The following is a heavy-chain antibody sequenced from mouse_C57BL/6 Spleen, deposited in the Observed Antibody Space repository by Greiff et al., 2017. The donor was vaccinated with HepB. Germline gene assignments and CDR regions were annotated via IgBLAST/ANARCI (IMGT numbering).Heavy chain of an antibody. V-gene: IGHV1-58*01. Sequence: EVQLQESGAELVRPGSSVKMSCKTSGYTFTSYGINWVKQRPGQGLEWIGYIYIGNGYTEYNEKFKGKATLTSDTSSSTAYMQLSSLTSEDSAIYFCAGTTVVATRNAMDYWGQGTSVTVSS. J-gene: IGHJ4*01. D-gene: IGHD1-1*01. CDR2: IYIGNGYT. CDR3: AGTTVVATRNAMDY. CDR1: GYTFTSYG.